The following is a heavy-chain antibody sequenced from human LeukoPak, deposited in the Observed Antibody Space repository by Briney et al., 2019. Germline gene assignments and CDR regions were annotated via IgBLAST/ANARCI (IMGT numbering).Heavy chain of an antibody. D-gene: IGHD5-24*01. CDR2: ISGSGGST. CDR3: AKDSNGYNFDYYYGMDV. Sequence: PGGSLRLSCAASGFTFSSYAMSGVRQARGKGLEWVSAISGSGGSTYYADSVKGRFTISRDNSKNTLYLQMNSLRAEDTAVYYCAKDSNGYNFDYYYGMDVWGQGTTVTVSS. V-gene: IGHV3-23*01. J-gene: IGHJ6*02. CDR1: GFTFSSYA.